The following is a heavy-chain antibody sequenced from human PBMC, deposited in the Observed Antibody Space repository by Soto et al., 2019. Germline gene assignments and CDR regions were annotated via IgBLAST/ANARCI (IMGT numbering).Heavy chain of an antibody. Sequence: GSLRLSCAASGFTFSSFALSWVRQAPGKGLEWVSAISGSGDDTDYADSVKGRFTISRDNSKNTLYLQMNSLRAEDTAVYYCAGPGYSSQDYWGQGALVTVSS. D-gene: IGHD5-18*01. CDR1: GFTFSSFA. CDR3: AGPGYSSQDY. J-gene: IGHJ4*02. CDR2: ISGSGDDT. V-gene: IGHV3-23*01.